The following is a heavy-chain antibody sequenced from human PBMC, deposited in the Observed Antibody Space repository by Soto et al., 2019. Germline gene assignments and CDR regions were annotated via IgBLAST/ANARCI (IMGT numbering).Heavy chain of an antibody. D-gene: IGHD2-21*01. V-gene: IGHV3-23*01. J-gene: IGHJ6*02. CDR3: AKDPPIPTLTIPRFYYYVMDV. CDR1: GFTFSSYA. Sequence: SGGSLRLSCAASGFTFSSYAMSWVRQAPGKGLEWVSSISDSGGNTYYADSVKGRFTISRGNSKNTLYLQMNSLRAEDTAVYYCAKDPPIPTLTIPRFYYYVMDVWGQGTTVTVSS. CDR2: ISDSGGNT.